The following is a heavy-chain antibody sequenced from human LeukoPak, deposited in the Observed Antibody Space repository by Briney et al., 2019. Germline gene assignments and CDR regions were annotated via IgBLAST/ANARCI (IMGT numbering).Heavy chain of an antibody. D-gene: IGHD6-19*01. CDR2: IDPSDSYT. J-gene: IGHJ5*02. CDR3: ARHSDSSGWYDDNWFDP. Sequence: GESLRISCQGSGYSFTSYWISWVRQMPGKGLEWMGRIDPSDSYTNYSPSFQGHVTISADKSISTAYLQWSSLKASDTAMYYCARHSDSSGWYDDNWFDPWGQGALVTVSS. CDR1: GYSFTSYW. V-gene: IGHV5-10-1*01.